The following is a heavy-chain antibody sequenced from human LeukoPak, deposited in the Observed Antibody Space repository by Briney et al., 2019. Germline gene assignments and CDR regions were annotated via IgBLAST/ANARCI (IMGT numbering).Heavy chain of an antibody. Sequence: GGSVSLLCAVSGFTFSNSWMSWVRLASGKGLEWVANMKQDGCQKYYVDSVKDRFPIPRDNAKNSLYLQMNILRAEDTAVYYCARDGGAYGYYMDVWGKGTTVTVSS. CDR2: MKQDGCQK. J-gene: IGHJ6*03. CDR3: ARDGGAYGYYMDV. V-gene: IGHV3-7*01. CDR1: GFTFSNSW. D-gene: IGHD4-17*01.